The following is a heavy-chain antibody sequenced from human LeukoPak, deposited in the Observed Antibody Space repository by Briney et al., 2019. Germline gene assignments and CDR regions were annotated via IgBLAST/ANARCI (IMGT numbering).Heavy chain of an antibody. CDR3: ARGRCSTNGVCQTGPPDY. Sequence: PSETLSLTCTVSGYSISSGYYWGWIRPPPGKGLEGIGSIYHSGSTYYNPSLKSRVTISVDTSKNQFSLKLSSVTAADTAVYYCARGRCSTNGVCQTGPPDYWGQGTLVTVSS. V-gene: IGHV4-38-2*02. CDR2: IYHSGST. J-gene: IGHJ4*02. CDR1: GYSISSGYY. D-gene: IGHD2-8*01.